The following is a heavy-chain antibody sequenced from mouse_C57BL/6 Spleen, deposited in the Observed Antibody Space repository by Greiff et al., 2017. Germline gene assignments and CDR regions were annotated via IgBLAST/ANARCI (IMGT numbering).Heavy chain of an antibody. CDR2: IYPGSGST. Sequence: QVQLQQPGAELVQPGASVKMSCTASGYTFTSYWITWVKQRPGQGLEWIGDIYPGSGSTNYNEKFKSKATLTVDTSSSTAYMQLSSLTSEDSAVYYCARGPINDGSSWWYFDVWGTGTTVTVSS. D-gene: IGHD1-1*01. CDR1: GYTFTSYW. J-gene: IGHJ1*03. CDR3: ARGPINDGSSWWYFDV. V-gene: IGHV1-55*01.